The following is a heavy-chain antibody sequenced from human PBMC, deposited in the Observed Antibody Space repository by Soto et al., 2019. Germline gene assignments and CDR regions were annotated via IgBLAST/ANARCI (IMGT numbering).Heavy chain of an antibody. CDR2: ISGSGTKT. V-gene: IGHV3-23*01. CDR1: GFTFNKYA. Sequence: GGSLRLSCVASGFTFNKYAMTWVHQAPGKGLDWVSIISGSGTKTYYAGSVKGRFTISRDNSKNTLYLQMDSVRVEDRAVYYCAKAILPDYYGSGAFDYWGQGTLVTVS. J-gene: IGHJ4*02. CDR3: AKAILPDYYGSGAFDY. D-gene: IGHD3-10*01.